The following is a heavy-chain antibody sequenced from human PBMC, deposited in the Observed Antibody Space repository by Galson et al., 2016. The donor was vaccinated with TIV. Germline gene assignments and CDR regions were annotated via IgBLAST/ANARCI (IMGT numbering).Heavy chain of an antibody. J-gene: IGHJ3*02. V-gene: IGHV3-23*01. Sequence: SLRLSCAASGFTFNNYAMSWVRQAPGEGLEWVSGISGSGGVTYFADSVKGRFTISRDNSKNTLYLQLNSLRAEDTAVYYCAKRINYGGDAFENWGQGTMVTVSS. D-gene: IGHD4-23*01. CDR2: ISGSGGVT. CDR1: GFTFNNYA. CDR3: AKRINYGGDAFEN.